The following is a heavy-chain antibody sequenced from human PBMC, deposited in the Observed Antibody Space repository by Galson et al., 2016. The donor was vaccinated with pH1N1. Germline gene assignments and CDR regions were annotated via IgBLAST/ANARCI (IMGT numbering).Heavy chain of an antibody. CDR2: TYYRSKWYN. Sequence: CAISGDSVSSNSAAWNWIRQSPSRGLEWLGRTYYRSKWYNDYAVSVKSRITINPDTSKNQFSLQLNSVTPEDTAVYYCARDGIAAAGIRREQYYCDYWGQGTLVTVSS. V-gene: IGHV6-1*01. J-gene: IGHJ4*02. CDR3: ARDGIAAAGIRREQYYCDY. D-gene: IGHD6-13*01. CDR1: GDSVSSNSAA.